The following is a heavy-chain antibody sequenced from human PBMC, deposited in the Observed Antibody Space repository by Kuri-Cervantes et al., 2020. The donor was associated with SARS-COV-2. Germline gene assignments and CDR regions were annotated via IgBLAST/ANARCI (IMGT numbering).Heavy chain of an antibody. CDR2: INSDGSDT. V-gene: IGHV3-74*01. D-gene: IGHD2-15*01. CDR1: GFTFSSYW. CDR3: ARDLGGYSIYY. J-gene: IGHJ4*02. Sequence: GGSLRLSCAASGFTFSSYWMHWVRQVPGKGLLWVARINSDGSDTTYADFVKGRFTISRDNAKNTLYLKMNSLRAEDTAVYYCARDLGGYSIYYWGQGTLVTVSS.